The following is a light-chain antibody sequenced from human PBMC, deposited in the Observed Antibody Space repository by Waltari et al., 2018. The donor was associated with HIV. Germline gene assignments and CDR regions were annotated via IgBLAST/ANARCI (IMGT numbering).Light chain of an antibody. J-gene: IGLJ3*02. CDR2: RND. CDR3: AAWDDSLSGWV. V-gene: IGLV1-47*01. CDR1: SSNIESNY. Sequence: QSVLTQPPSASGTPGQRVTISCSGSSSNIESNYVYWYQQLPGTAPKLLIYRNDQRPSGVPDRFSASKSGTSASLAISGLRSEDEADYYCAAWDDSLSGWVFGGGTKLTVL.